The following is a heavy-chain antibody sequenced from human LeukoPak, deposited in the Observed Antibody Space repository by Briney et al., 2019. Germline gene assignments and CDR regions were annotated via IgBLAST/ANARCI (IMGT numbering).Heavy chain of an antibody. D-gene: IGHD2-2*01. Sequence: GSLRLSCAASGFTFSGSVMHWVRQASGKGLEWVGRIRSKANSYATAYAASVKGRFTISRDDSKNTAYLQMNSLKTEDTAVYYCTRTSEVVVPAAMDYWGQGTLVTVSS. J-gene: IGHJ4*02. CDR2: IRSKANSYAT. CDR3: TRTSEVVVPAAMDY. CDR1: GFTFSGSV. V-gene: IGHV3-73*01.